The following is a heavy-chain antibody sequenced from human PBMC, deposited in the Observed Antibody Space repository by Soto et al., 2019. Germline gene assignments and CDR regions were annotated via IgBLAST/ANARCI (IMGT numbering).Heavy chain of an antibody. V-gene: IGHV1-3*01. CDR2: INAGNGNT. CDR1: GVTFPCLA. J-gene: IGHJ4*02. Sequence: VSVEVSSQASGVTFPCLAMHWVRQAPRQRLEWMGWINAGNGNTKYSQKFQGRVTITRDTSASTAYMELSSLRSEDTAVYYCARDLARDYGDYVFDYWGQGTLVTVSS. D-gene: IGHD4-17*01. CDR3: ARDLARDYGDYVFDY.